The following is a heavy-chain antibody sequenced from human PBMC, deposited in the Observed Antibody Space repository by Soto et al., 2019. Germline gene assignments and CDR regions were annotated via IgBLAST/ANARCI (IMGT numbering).Heavy chain of an antibody. CDR1: DDSINSDKYY. J-gene: IGHJ4*02. CDR3: ARLEGLATISHYFDF. Sequence: ASETLSLTCSVSDDSINSDKYYWGWIRQPPGKGLEWIGSIYYRGNAHYNPSLQTRVTISLDKSKSQFSLKLNSVTAADSAVYFCARLEGLATISHYFDFWGPGALDTVSS. V-gene: IGHV4-39*01. CDR2: IYYRGNA. D-gene: IGHD3-9*01.